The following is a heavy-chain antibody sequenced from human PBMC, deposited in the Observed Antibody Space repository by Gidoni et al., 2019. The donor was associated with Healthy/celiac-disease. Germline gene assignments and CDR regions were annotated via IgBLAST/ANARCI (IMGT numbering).Heavy chain of an antibody. J-gene: IGHJ6*02. Sequence: QVQLQESGPGLVKPSETLSLTCTVSGGSISSYYWSWIRQPPGKGLEWIGYIYYSGSTNYNPSLKSRVTISVDTSKNQFSLKLSSVTAADTAVYYCARHLAAAGRFYGMDVWGQGTTVTVSS. CDR1: GGSISSYY. CDR2: IYYSGST. V-gene: IGHV4-59*08. CDR3: ARHLAAAGRFYGMDV. D-gene: IGHD6-13*01.